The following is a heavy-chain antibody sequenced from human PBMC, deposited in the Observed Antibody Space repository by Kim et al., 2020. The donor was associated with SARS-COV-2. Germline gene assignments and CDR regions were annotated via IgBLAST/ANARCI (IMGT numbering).Heavy chain of an antibody. CDR2: IYYSGST. J-gene: IGHJ4*02. CDR3: AGDSGSMNWYCY. CDR1: RGSISKSTYY. D-gene: IGHD1-7*01. V-gene: IGHV4-39*01. Sequence: SETLSLTCTVFRGSISKSTYYWGWVRQPPGKGLEWIGTIYYSGSTYYNPSLKSRVTISADTSKNQFSLNLRSVTAADTAVYYCAGDSGSMNWYCYWGQGTLVTVSS.